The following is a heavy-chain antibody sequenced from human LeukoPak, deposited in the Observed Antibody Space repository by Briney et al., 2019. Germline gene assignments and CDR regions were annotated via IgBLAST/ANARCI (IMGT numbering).Heavy chain of an antibody. Sequence: ASVKVSCKASGYTFTTYYMHWVRQAPGQGLEWMGIINPSAGSTKYAQKFQGRVTITADTSTSTAYMELSSLSSEDTALYYCARLPHCSGGSCHEILDCWGQGTLVTVSS. CDR2: INPSAGST. CDR3: ARLPHCSGGSCHEILDC. CDR1: GYTFTTYY. V-gene: IGHV1-46*01. J-gene: IGHJ4*02. D-gene: IGHD2-15*01.